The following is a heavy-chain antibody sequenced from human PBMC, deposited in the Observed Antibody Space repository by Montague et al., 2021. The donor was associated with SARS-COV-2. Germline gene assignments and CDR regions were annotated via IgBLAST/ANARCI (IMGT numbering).Heavy chain of an antibody. CDR2: IGTAGDT. V-gene: IGHV3-13*01. CDR3: ARSHHYYDSSGYLGAGYYYYYMDV. CDR1: GFTFSSYD. D-gene: IGHD3-22*01. J-gene: IGHJ6*03. Sequence: FLRLSCAASGFTFSSYDMHWVRQATGKGLEWVSAIGTAGDTYYPGSVKGRFTISRENAKDSLYLQMNSLRAGDTAVYYCARSHHYYDSSGYLGAGYYYYYMDVWGKGTTVTVSS.